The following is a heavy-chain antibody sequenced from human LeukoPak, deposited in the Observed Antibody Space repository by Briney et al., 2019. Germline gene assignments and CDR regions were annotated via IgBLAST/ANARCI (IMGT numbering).Heavy chain of an antibody. CDR2: ISSSSSYI. CDR3: AREDLDYDFWSGSISFDP. CDR1: GFTFSSYS. D-gene: IGHD3-3*01. V-gene: IGHV3-21*01. J-gene: IGHJ5*02. Sequence: GGSLRLSCAASGFTFSSYSMNWVRRAPGKGLEWVSSISSSSSYIYYADSVKGRFTISRDNAKNSLYLQMNSLRAEDTAVYYCAREDLDYDFWSGSISFDPWGQGTLVTVSS.